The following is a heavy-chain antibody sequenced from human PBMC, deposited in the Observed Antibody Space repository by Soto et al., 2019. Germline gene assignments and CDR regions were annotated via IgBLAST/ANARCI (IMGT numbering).Heavy chain of an antibody. CDR2: ISYDGSNK. CDR3: ARDYAVVVVPAATFDY. Sequence: GGSLRLSCAASGFTFSSYAMHWVRQAPGKGLEWVAVISYDGSNKYYADSVKGRFTISRDNSKNTLYLQMNSLRAEDTAVYYCARDYAVVVVPAATFDYWGQGTLVTVSS. CDR1: GFTFSSYA. D-gene: IGHD2-2*01. V-gene: IGHV3-30-3*01. J-gene: IGHJ4*02.